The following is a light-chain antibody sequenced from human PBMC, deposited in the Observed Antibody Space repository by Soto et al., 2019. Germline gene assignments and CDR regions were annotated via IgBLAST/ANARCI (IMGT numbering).Light chain of an antibody. CDR3: SSYAGSNNWV. CDR1: SSDVGDYNY. Sequence: QSALTQPPSASGSPGQSVTISCTGTSSDVGDYNYVSWYQPYPGKAPKLMIYEVSKRPSGVTDRFSGSKSGNTASLTVSGLKAEYEADYYCSSYAGSNNWVFGGGTKLTVL. V-gene: IGLV2-8*01. J-gene: IGLJ3*02. CDR2: EVS.